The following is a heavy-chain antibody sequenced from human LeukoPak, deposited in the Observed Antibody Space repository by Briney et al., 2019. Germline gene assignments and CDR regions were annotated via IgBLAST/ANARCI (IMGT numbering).Heavy chain of an antibody. J-gene: IGHJ4*02. Sequence: GGSLRLSCAASGFTFSTYGMHWVRQAPGKGLEWVAVISYDGSNEYYADSVKGRFTISRDNSKNTLCLQMSSLRAEDTAVYYCAKEFNRGLPDYWGQGTLVTVPS. CDR2: ISYDGSNE. CDR3: AKEFNRGLPDY. CDR1: GFTFSTYG. D-gene: IGHD2-21*01. V-gene: IGHV3-30*18.